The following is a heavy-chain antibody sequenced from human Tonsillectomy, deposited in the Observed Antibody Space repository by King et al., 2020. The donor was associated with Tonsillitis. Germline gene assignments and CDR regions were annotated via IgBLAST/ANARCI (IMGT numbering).Heavy chain of an antibody. V-gene: IGHV3-7*01. Sequence: VQLVESGGGLVQPGGSLRLSCAASGFTFNSFSMSWVHQAPGKGLEWVANINSIGSVKYYVDFVTGRFTISRDNARNSLFLQMNSLRAEDTAVYYCARVVYGGAFDIWGQGTMVTVSS. J-gene: IGHJ3*02. CDR3: ARVVYGGAFDI. D-gene: IGHD4-23*01. CDR1: GFTFNSFS. CDR2: INSIGSVK.